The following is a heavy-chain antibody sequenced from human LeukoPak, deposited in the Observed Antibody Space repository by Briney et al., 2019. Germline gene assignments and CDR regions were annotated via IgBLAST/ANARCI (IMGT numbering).Heavy chain of an antibody. CDR2: ISGSGGST. CDR3: AKGAAIAAAGGGYYFDY. D-gene: IGHD6-13*01. Sequence: PGGSLRLSCAASGFTFSSYAMSWVRQAPGKGLEWVSAISGSGGSTYYADSVKGRFTISRDNSKNTLYLQMNSLRAEDTAVYYCAKGAAIAAAGGGYYFDYWGQGTLVTVSS. J-gene: IGHJ4*02. V-gene: IGHV3-23*01. CDR1: GFTFSSYA.